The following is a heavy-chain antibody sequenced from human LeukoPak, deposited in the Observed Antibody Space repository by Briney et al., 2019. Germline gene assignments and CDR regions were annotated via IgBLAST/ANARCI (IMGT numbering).Heavy chain of an antibody. J-gene: IGHJ2*01. V-gene: IGHV6-1*01. Sequence: SQTLSLTCDISGDSVSSNTAAWNWIRQSPSRGLEWLGRTYYRSKWYHDYAVSMKSRITINSDTSKNQFSLQVTSVTPEDTAVYFCTSGLSGGFDLWGRGTLVTVSS. D-gene: IGHD2-15*01. CDR1: GDSVSSNTAA. CDR2: TYYRSKWYH. CDR3: TSGLSGGFDL.